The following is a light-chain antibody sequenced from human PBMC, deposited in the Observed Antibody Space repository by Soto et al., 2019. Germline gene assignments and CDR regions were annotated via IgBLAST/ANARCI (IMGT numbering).Light chain of an antibody. J-gene: IGKJ5*01. CDR1: QSVSNSY. CDR3: QQHGSSPIT. Sequence: EIVLTQSPGTLSLSPGERATLSCRASQSVSNSYLAWYQQKRGQAPRLLIYGVSTRATGVPDRFSGSGSGTDFHLTIIRLETEDVAVFYCQQHGSSPITFGQGTRLEIK. V-gene: IGKV3-20*01. CDR2: GVS.